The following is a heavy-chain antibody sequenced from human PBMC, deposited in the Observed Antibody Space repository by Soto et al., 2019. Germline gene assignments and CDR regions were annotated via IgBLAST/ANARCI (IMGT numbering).Heavy chain of an antibody. CDR3: ARSGYGSSDFDH. J-gene: IGHJ4*01. D-gene: IGHD6-13*01. Sequence: SETLSLTCTVSHGSVSSDSFYWTWIRQHPGKGLEWIGYIYYIGNTYYRPSLKSRVSISIDTSQNQFSLRLNSVTAADTAVYYCARSGYGSSDFDHWGQGTLVTVSS. V-gene: IGHV4-31*03. CDR2: IYYIGNT. CDR1: HGSVSSDSFY.